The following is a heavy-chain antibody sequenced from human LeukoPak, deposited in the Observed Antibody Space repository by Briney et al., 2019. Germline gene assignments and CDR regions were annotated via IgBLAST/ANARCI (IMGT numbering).Heavy chain of an antibody. J-gene: IGHJ6*02. V-gene: IGHV3-11*01. Sequence: PGGSLRLPCAASGFTFSDYYMSWIRQAPGKGLEWVSYISSSGSTIYYADSVKGRFTISRDNAKNSLYLQMNSLRAEDTAVYYCARGRDSSSSGLFYYYYGMDVWGQGTTVTVSS. D-gene: IGHD6-6*01. CDR1: GFTFSDYY. CDR2: ISSSGSTI. CDR3: ARGRDSSSSGLFYYYYGMDV.